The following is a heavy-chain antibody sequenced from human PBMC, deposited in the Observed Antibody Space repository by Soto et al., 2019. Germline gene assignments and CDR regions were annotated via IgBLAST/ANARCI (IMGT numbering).Heavy chain of an antibody. Sequence: SETLSLTCAVYGGSFSGYYWSWIRQPPGKGLEWIGEINHSGSTNYNPSLKSRVTISVDTSKNQFSLKLSSVTAADTAVYYCARAPYYDFWSGYPPAARNHYYYYGMDVWGQGTTVTVS. CDR3: ARAPYYDFWSGYPPAARNHYYYYGMDV. D-gene: IGHD3-3*01. J-gene: IGHJ6*02. CDR1: GGSFSGYY. V-gene: IGHV4-34*01. CDR2: INHSGST.